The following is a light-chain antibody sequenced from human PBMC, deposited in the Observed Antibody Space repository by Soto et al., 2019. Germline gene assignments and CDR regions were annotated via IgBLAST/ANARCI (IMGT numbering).Light chain of an antibody. Sequence: EIVLTQSPGTLSLSPGERATLSCRVSQSVSSSYLAWYQQKPGQAPRLLIYGASSRATGIPDRFSGSGSGTDFTLTISRLEPEDFAVCYCQQYGSSPPAYTFGQGTKLEIK. V-gene: IGKV3-20*01. CDR1: QSVSSSY. CDR2: GAS. CDR3: QQYGSSPPAYT. J-gene: IGKJ2*01.